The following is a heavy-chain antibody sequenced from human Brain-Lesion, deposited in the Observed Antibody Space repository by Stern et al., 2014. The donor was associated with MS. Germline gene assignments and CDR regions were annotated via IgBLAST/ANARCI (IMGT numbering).Heavy chain of an antibody. CDR1: GYIFTGYY. CDR3: ARDQRGITIFGVVTDYYYLGMDV. Sequence: QVQLVQSGAEVKKPGTSVKVSCKTSGYIFTGYYIHWVRQAPGQGLEWMAWSNPNTGRTQYAQKFQGRVTMSRDTSISTAYVELSSLTSDDTAVYYCARDQRGITIFGVVTDYYYLGMDVWGQGTTVTVSS. J-gene: IGHJ6*02. V-gene: IGHV1-2*02. D-gene: IGHD3-3*01. CDR2: SNPNTGRT.